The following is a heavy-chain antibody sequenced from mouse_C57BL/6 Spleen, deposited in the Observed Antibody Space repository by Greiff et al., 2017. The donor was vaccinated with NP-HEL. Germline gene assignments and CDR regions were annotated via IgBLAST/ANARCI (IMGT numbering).Heavy chain of an antibody. CDR3: ARLLSLQGVDY. CDR1: GFTFSSYT. Sequence: DVRLVESGGGLVKPGGSLKLSCAASGFTFSSYTMSWVRQTPEKRLEWVATISGGGGNTYSPASVKGRFPISRDKAKNTLYLQMSSLRSEDTALYYCARLLSLQGVDYWGQGTTLTVSS. V-gene: IGHV5-9*01. J-gene: IGHJ2*01. D-gene: IGHD2-3*01. CDR2: ISGGGGNT.